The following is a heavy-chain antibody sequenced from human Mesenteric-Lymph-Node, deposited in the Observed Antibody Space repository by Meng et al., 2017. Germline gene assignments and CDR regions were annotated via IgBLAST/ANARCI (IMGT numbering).Heavy chain of an antibody. CDR2: MYSSGST. J-gene: IGHJ4*02. D-gene: IGHD3-10*01. CDR3: ARGPITMVRGVIITDFDY. CDR1: GGSITTSGYY. Sequence: SETLSLTCSVSGGSITTSGYYWSLFRQHPGKGLEWIGYMYSSGSTNYNPSLKSRVTISLDKSKNQMSLKLTSVTAADTAVYYCARGPITMVRGVIITDFDYWGQGTLVTVSS. V-gene: IGHV4-31*03.